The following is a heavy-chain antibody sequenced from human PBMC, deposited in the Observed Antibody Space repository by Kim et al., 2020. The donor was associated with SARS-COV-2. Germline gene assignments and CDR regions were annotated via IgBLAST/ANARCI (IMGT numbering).Heavy chain of an antibody. CDR2: GST. CDR3: ARRARGVDV. J-gene: IGHJ6*02. D-gene: IGHD3-10*01. V-gene: IGHV3-53*04. Sequence: GSTYYAASVKGRFTISRHNSKNTLYLQMNSLRAEDTAVYYCARRARGVDVWGQGTTVTVSS.